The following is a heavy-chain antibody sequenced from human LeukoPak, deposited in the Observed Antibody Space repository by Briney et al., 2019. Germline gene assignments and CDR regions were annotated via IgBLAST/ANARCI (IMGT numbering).Heavy chain of an antibody. Sequence: GGSLRLSCAASGFTFSSYSMNWVRQAPGKGLVWVSRINTDGTSTTYADSVKGRFTISRDNAKNTLYLQMNSLRAEDTAVYYCTRRTSVVPFDYWGQGTLVTVSS. CDR3: TRRTSVVPFDY. V-gene: IGHV3-74*01. CDR1: GFTFSSYS. CDR2: INTDGTST. D-gene: IGHD2-2*01. J-gene: IGHJ4*02.